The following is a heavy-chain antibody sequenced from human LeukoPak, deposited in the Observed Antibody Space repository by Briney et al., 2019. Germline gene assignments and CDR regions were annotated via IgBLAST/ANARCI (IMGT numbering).Heavy chain of an antibody. D-gene: IGHD2-2*01. J-gene: IGHJ6*02. V-gene: IGHV4-59*12. CDR1: GGSISSYY. CDR3: ARGRRYCSSTSCYGRYGMDV. CDR2: IYYSGST. Sequence: TSETLSLTCTVSGGSISSYYWSWIRQHPGKGLEWIGYIYYSGSTYYNPSLKSRVTISVDTSKNQFSLKLSSVTAADTAVYYCARGRRYCSSTSCYGRYGMDVWGQGTTVTVSS.